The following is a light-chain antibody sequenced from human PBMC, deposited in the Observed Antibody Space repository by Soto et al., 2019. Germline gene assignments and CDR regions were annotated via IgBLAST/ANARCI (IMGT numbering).Light chain of an antibody. Sequence: QAVVTQPPSVSAAPGQRVTISCSGSSSNIGGNSVSWYQQHPGTAPKLLIYDDDKRPSGIPDRFSGSKSGTSATLGITGFQTGDEADYYCGSWDSSLSAYVFGTGTKLTVL. CDR1: SSNIGGNS. V-gene: IGLV1-51*01. CDR3: GSWDSSLSAYV. CDR2: DDD. J-gene: IGLJ1*01.